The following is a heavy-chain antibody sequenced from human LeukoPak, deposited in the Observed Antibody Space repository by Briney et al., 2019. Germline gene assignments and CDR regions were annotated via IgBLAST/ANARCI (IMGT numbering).Heavy chain of an antibody. Sequence: PGGSLRLSCAASGFTFSSYGMHWVRQAPGKGLEWVAVISYDGSNKYYADSVKGRFTISRDNSKNTLYLQMNSLRAEDTAVYYCAKGRIGYCGGDCYSDSGSSHFDYWGQGTLVTVSS. CDR3: AKGRIGYCGGDCYSDSGSSHFDY. V-gene: IGHV3-30*18. D-gene: IGHD2-21*02. CDR1: GFTFSSYG. CDR2: ISYDGSNK. J-gene: IGHJ4*02.